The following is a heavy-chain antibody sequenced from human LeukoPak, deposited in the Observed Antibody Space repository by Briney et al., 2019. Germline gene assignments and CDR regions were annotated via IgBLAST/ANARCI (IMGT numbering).Heavy chain of an antibody. V-gene: IGHV1-18*01. D-gene: IGHD6-13*01. CDR1: GYTFTSYG. CDR3: ASTAAAGRGDYYFDY. Sequence: GASVKVSCKASGYTFTSYGISWVRQAPGQGLEWMGWISAYNGNTNYAQKLQGRVAMTTDTSTSTAYMELRSLRSDDTAVYYCASTAAAGRGDYYFDYWGQGTLVTVSS. J-gene: IGHJ4*02. CDR2: ISAYNGNT.